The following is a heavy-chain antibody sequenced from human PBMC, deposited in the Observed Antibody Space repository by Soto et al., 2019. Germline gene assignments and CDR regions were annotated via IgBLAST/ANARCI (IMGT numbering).Heavy chain of an antibody. Sequence: QVQLVQSGAEVKKPGSSVKVSCKASGGTFSSYAISWVRQAPGQGLEWMGGIIPIFGTANYAQKFQGRVTITADESTSTAYRELSSLRSEDTAVYYCARGYGMATMYYFDYWGQGTLVTVSS. D-gene: IGHD5-12*01. CDR3: ARGYGMATMYYFDY. V-gene: IGHV1-69*01. J-gene: IGHJ4*02. CDR1: GGTFSSYA. CDR2: IIPIFGTA.